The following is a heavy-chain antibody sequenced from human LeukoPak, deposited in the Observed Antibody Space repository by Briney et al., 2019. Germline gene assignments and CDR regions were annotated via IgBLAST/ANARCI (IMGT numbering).Heavy chain of an antibody. D-gene: IGHD3-22*01. V-gene: IGHV1-69*06. J-gene: IGHJ6*02. CDR3: ARGGYDSSDSYPFHYYYSMDV. CDR2: IIPIFRTT. CDR1: GYTFTSYA. Sequence: SVKVSCKASGYTFTSYAMHWVRQAPGQRLEWMGGIIPIFRTTDYAQRFQGGVTIIADKSTSTAYMELSSLTFEDTAVYYCARGGYDSSDSYPFHYYYSMDVWGQGTTVIVSS.